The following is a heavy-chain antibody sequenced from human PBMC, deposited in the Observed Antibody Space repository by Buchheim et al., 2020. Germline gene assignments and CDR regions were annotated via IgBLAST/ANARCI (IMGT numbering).Heavy chain of an antibody. D-gene: IGHD6-13*01. J-gene: IGHJ4*02. CDR1: GFSFSNNA. Sequence: EAQLLESGGGLVQPGGSLRLSCAASGFSFSNNAMSWVRQAPGKGLEWVSGISGGGGSTYYADSVTGRFTISSANSKSTLSLEMSSLRAEDTAVYYCAKDRYTSTWRFFDYWGQGTL. CDR2: ISGGGGST. CDR3: AKDRYTSTWRFFDY. V-gene: IGHV3-23*01.